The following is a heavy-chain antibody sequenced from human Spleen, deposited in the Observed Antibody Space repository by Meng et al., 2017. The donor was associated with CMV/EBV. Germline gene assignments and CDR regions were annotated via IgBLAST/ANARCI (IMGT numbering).Heavy chain of an antibody. CDR2: ISSNGNVK. CDR3: ASPTITSGHFDC. CDR1: GVTFRDYY. V-gene: IGHV3-11*01. J-gene: IGHJ4*02. Sequence: CTASGVTFRDYYMSWIRQAPGRGLEYISYISSNGNVKYNADSVKGRFTISRDNAKNSLYLQMNSLRAEDTAVYYCASPTITSGHFDCWGQGTLVTVSS. D-gene: IGHD4-11*01.